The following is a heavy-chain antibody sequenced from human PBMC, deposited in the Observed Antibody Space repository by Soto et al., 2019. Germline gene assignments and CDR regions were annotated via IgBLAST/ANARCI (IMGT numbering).Heavy chain of an antibody. CDR1: GGSFSGYY. D-gene: IGHD3-9*01. V-gene: IGHV4-34*01. J-gene: IGHJ2*01. Sequence: QVQLQQWGAGPLRPLETLSLTCGVSGGSFSGYYWAWIRQSPGKGLEWIGEINDRGSINYNPSLKSRVSFSVDTSKNHYSLNLRSVTAADTAVYYCARESHDILTGPPWVWYVELWGRSTLVTVSS. CDR2: INDRGSI. CDR3: ARESHDILTGPPWVWYVEL.